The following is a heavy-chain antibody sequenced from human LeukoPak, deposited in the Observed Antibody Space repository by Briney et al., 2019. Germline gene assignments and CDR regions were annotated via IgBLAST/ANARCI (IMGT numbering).Heavy chain of an antibody. J-gene: IGHJ5*02. CDR1: GYTFSNYW. Sequence: GESLKISCKGSGYTFSNYWIGWVRQLPGRGLEWMGIIYPGDSTTRYTPSFQGQVTISADRSVSTAYLQWSSLKASDTAMYYCARASYYDSSGYYPLAWFDPWGQGTLVTVSS. D-gene: IGHD3-22*01. CDR2: IYPGDSTT. CDR3: ARASYYDSSGYYPLAWFDP. V-gene: IGHV5-51*01.